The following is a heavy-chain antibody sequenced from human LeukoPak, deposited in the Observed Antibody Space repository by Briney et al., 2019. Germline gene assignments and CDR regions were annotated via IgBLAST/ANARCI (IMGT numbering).Heavy chain of an antibody. CDR1: GYTFTFYY. V-gene: IGHV1-2*02. Sequence: ASVTVSLKSSGYTFTFYYLHWVRQAPGQGLEWMGWINPDSGATNRAHEFQGRVTMTRDTAIGTAYMELSRLTSDDTAVYFCARGRHSGYDSSFDYWGQDTLVTVP. CDR2: INPDSGAT. CDR3: ARGRHSGYDSSFDY. D-gene: IGHD5-12*01. J-gene: IGHJ4*02.